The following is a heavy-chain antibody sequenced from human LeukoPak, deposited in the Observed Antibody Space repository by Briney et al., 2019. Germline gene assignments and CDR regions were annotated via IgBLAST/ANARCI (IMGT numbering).Heavy chain of an antibody. CDR3: ARDVGVYGYSSGWSDNWFDP. CDR1: GFTFSSYA. CDR2: INSDGSST. V-gene: IGHV3-74*01. J-gene: IGHJ5*02. Sequence: QPGASLRLSCAASGFTFSSYAMSWVRQAPGKGLVWVSRINSDGSSTSYADSVKGRFTISRDNAKNTLYLQMNSLRAEDTAVYYCARDVGVYGYSSGWSDNWFDPWGQGTLVTVSS. D-gene: IGHD6-19*01.